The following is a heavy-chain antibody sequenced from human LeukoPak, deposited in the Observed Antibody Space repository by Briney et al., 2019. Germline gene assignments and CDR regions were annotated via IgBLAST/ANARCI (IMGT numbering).Heavy chain of an antibody. CDR2: ISDSGGST. Sequence: GGSLRLSCAASGFTFSSYTMTWVRQAPGEGLEWVSTISDSGGSTYYADCVKGRFTISRDNSKNTLYLQMNSLKAEDTAVYYWAKHPGQGNFGYWGQGTLVTVSS. CDR3: AKHPGQGNFGY. V-gene: IGHV3-23*01. J-gene: IGHJ4*02. D-gene: IGHD3-10*01. CDR1: GFTFSSYT.